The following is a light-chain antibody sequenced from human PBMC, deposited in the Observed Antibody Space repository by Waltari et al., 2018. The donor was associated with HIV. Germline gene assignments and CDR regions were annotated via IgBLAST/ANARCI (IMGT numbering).Light chain of an antibody. J-gene: IGKJ4*01. CDR2: AAS. CDR1: QKISSY. V-gene: IGKV1-39*01. CDR3: QQSYTAPPT. Sequence: DIQMTQSPSSLSASVGNSVTITCRASQKISSYLNWYQQKPGKAPKVLLYAASSFQSGVPSRFSGSGSGTDFTLTISSLQPEDFATYYCQQSYTAPPTFGGGTKVEIK.